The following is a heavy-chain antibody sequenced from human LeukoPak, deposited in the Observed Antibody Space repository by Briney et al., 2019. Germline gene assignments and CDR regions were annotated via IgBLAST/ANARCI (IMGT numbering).Heavy chain of an antibody. V-gene: IGHV1-2*06. CDR2: INPNSGGT. D-gene: IGHD5-18*01. J-gene: IGHJ4*02. CDR1: GYTFTGYY. Sequence: ASVKVSCKASGYTFTGYYMHWVRQAPGQGLEWMGRINPNSGGTNYAQKFQGRVTMTRDTSISTAYMELSRLRSDDTAVYYCARVAYSHGYPLIDYWGQGTLVTVSS. CDR3: ARVAYSHGYPLIDY.